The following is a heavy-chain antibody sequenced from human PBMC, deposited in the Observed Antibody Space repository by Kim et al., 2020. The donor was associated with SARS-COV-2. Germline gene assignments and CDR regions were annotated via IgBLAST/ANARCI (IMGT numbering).Heavy chain of an antibody. CDR3: TKDLSHGGLAFGS. CDR2: IHAANGNT. J-gene: IGHJ5*01. Sequence: ASVKVSCKASGDSFTTYSMHWVRQAPGQRLEWMGWIHAANGNTIYSENFHGRITISRDTSAETAYMELSSLTSTDTAFYYCTKDLSHGGLAFGSGGQGTLVTVSS. CDR1: GDSFTTYS. V-gene: IGHV1-3*01.